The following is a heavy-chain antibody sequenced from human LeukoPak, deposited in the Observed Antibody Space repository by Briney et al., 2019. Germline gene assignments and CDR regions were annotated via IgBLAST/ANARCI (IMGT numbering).Heavy chain of an antibody. D-gene: IGHD1-1*01. J-gene: IGHJ3*02. CDR1: GFTFSSYS. CDR3: ARDPRTGTDAFDI. Sequence: GGSLRLSCAASGFTFSSYSMNWVRQAPGKGLEWVSSISSSSSYIYYADSVKGRFTISRDNAKNSLYLQINSLRAEDTAVYYCARDPRTGTDAFDIWGQGTMVTVSS. V-gene: IGHV3-21*01. CDR2: ISSSSSYI.